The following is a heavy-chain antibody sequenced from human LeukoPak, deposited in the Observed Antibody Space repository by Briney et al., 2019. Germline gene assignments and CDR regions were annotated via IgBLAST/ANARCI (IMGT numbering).Heavy chain of an antibody. V-gene: IGHV4-59*08. D-gene: IGHD6-19*01. J-gene: IGHJ4*02. Sequence: PSETRSLTCTVSGGSINSYYWSWIRQPPGKGLEWIGYIYSSGSTTYNPSLKSRVTISVDRSKNQFSLKLSSVTAADTAVYYCAGEVAGGFRFDYWGQGTQVTVSS. CDR3: AGEVAGGFRFDY. CDR2: IYSSGST. CDR1: GGSINSYY.